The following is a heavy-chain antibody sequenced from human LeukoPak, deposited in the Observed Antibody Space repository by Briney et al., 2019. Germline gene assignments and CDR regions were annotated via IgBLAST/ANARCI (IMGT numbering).Heavy chain of an antibody. CDR3: ARMEGVVVIPTARPTFYFDY. J-gene: IGHJ4*02. V-gene: IGHV4-39*01. CDR1: GGPISSSSYY. D-gene: IGHD2-2*01. CDR2: IYYSGST. Sequence: SETLSLTCTVSGGPISSSSYYWGWIRQPPGKGLDWIVSIYYSGSTYYNQSLKSRVTISIDTSKNQFSLKLTSVTAADTAMYYCARMEGVVVIPTARPTFYFDYWGQGILVTVSS.